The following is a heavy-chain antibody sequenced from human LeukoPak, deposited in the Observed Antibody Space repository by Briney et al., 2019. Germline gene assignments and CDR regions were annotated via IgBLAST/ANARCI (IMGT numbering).Heavy chain of an antibody. CDR2: IYYSGST. CDR3: AREIGGRDNYGDYVGNYFDY. CDR1: GGSICSYY. D-gene: IGHD4-17*01. J-gene: IGHJ4*02. Sequence: PSETLSLTWTVSGGSICSYYWSWIRQPPGKGLEWIGYIYYSGSTYYNPSLKSRVTISVDTSKNQFSLKLSSVTAADTAVYYCAREIGGRDNYGDYVGNYFDYWGQGTLVTVSS. V-gene: IGHV4-59*12.